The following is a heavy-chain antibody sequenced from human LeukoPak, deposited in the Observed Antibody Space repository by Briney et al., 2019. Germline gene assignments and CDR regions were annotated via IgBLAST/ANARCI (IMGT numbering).Heavy chain of an antibody. D-gene: IGHD3-16*01. CDR1: GGSISSGGYS. J-gene: IGHJ4*02. CDR2: IYHSGST. CDR3: AREGGDLGWGYFDY. V-gene: IGHV4-30-2*01. Sequence: SETLSLTCAVSGGSISSGGYSWSWIRQPPGKGLEWIGYIYHSGSTYYHPSLKSRVTISVDRSKNQFSLKLSSVTAADTAVYYCAREGGDLGWGYFDYWGQGTLVTVSS.